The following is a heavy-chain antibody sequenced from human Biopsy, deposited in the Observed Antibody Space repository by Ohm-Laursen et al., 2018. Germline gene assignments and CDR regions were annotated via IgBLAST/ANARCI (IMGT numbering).Heavy chain of an antibody. Sequence: SLRLSCAASGFTVYNNYMTWVRQAPGKGLEWVSLIYSGGDTRYADSVKGRFTIPRDDSKNTLYLQMNSLRVEDTAVFYCARDLRGHWFFDLWGRGALVTVSS. D-gene: IGHD5/OR15-5a*01. CDR1: GFTVYNNY. CDR2: IYSGGDT. V-gene: IGHV3-66*01. J-gene: IGHJ2*01. CDR3: ARDLRGHWFFDL.